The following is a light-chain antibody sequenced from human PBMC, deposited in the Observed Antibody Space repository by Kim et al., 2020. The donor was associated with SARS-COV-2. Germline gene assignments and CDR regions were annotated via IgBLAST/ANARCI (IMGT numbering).Light chain of an antibody. V-gene: IGKV3-15*01. CDR3: HQYNDWPPGDT. CDR2: GAS. CDR1: HTVSNN. J-gene: IGKJ2*01. Sequence: SQGERATLACRARHTVSNNLAWYQHQPGQPTRLLIYGASTRATGVPARFSGSGSGTDFTLTVSSLQSEDFAVYYCHQYNDWPPGDTFGQGTKLEI.